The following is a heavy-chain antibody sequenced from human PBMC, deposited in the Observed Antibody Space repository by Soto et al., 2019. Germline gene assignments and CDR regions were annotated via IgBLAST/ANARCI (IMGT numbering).Heavy chain of an antibody. J-gene: IGHJ4*02. CDR1: GGSISSSY. CDR2: IYDSGST. V-gene: IGHV4-59*12. Sequence: TSETLSLTCTVSGGSISSSYWSWIRQPPGKGLEWIGYIYDSGSTYYNSSLKSRVTMSVDTSKNQFSLKLSSVTAADTAVYYCARGINYFDFWGQGTLVTLSS. D-gene: IGHD3-3*02. CDR3: ARGINYFDF.